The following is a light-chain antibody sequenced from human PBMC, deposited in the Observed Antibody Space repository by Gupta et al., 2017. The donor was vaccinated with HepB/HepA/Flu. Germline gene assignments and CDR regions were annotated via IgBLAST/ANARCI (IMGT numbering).Light chain of an antibody. V-gene: IGKV3-15*01. Sequence: EIVMTQSPATLSVSPGERATLSCRASQSVSSNLAWYQQKPGQAPRLLIYGASTRFTGTPARFSGSGSGTEFTLTISSLQSEDFATYYCQHYSNWPPWTFGQGTXVEIK. J-gene: IGKJ1*01. CDR1: QSVSSN. CDR3: QHYSNWPPWT. CDR2: GAS.